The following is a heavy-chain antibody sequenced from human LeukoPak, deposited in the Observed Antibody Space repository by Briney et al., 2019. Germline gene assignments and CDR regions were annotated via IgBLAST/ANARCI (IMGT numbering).Heavy chain of an antibody. CDR3: ARDPRTTGKSNYGMDV. V-gene: IGHV3-53*01. D-gene: IGHD4-17*01. CDR2: IYSDGTT. J-gene: IGHJ6*02. CDR1: GITVSSNY. Sequence: GGSLRLSCAASGITVSSNYMSWVRQPPGKGLEWVSIIYSDGTTYYADYVQGRFTISRDNSKNTVYLQMNSLRVEDTAVYYCARDPRTTGKSNYGMDVWGQGTTVSVSS.